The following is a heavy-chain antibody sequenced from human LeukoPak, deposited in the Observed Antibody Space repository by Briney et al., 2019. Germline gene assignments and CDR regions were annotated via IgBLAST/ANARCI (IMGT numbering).Heavy chain of an antibody. CDR2: INPNSGGT. V-gene: IGHV1-2*02. CDR3: TRPDYYDSSGLLLEY. CDR1: GYTFTGYY. J-gene: IGHJ4*02. Sequence: ASVKVSCKASGYTFTGYYMHWVRQAPGQGLEWMGWINPNSGGTNYAQNFQGRVTMTRDTSISTAYMELTRLRSDDTAVYYCTRPDYYDSSGLLLEYWGQGTLVTVSS. D-gene: IGHD3-22*01.